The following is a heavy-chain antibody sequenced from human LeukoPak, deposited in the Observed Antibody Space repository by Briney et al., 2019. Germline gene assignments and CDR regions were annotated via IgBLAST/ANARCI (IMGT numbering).Heavy chain of an antibody. J-gene: IGHJ4*02. CDR3: AKGSPYYFDY. CDR1: GFTFSSYV. Sequence: GGSLRLSCAASGFTFSSYVMHWVRQAPGKGLEWVAVISYDGSNKYYADSVKGRFTISRDNSKNTLYLQMNSLRAEDTAVYYCAKGSPYYFDYWGQGTLVTVSS. V-gene: IGHV3-30*18. CDR2: ISYDGSNK.